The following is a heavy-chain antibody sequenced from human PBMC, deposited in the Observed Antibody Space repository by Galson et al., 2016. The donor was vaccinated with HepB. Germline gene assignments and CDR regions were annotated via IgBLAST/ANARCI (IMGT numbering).Heavy chain of an antibody. CDR1: GFTFSSYS. CDR2: ISYDGSNK. D-gene: IGHD4-17*01. Sequence: SLRLSCAASGFTFSSYSMHWVRQAPGKGLEWVAVISYDGSNKYYADSVKGRFTISRDNSKNTLYLQMNSLRAEDTAVYYCAKTVRMTTATGFDYWGQGTLVTVSS. J-gene: IGHJ4*02. V-gene: IGHV3-30*18. CDR3: AKTVRMTTATGFDY.